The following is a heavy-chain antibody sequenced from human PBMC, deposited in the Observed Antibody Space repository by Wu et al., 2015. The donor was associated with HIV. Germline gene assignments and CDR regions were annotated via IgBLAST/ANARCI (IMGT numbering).Heavy chain of an antibody. V-gene: IGHV1-18*01. CDR3: AREPLAAAGDYWYFDL. CDR2: INPYNGDT. J-gene: IGHJ2*01. Sequence: QVRLVQSGPEVKKPGASVKVSCKASGYPFNNYGLTWVRQAPGQGLEWMGWINPYNGDTNYAQKFQGRVTMTTATSTSTAYMELRSLRSDDTAVYYCAREPLAAAGDYWYFDLWGRGTLVTVSS. D-gene: IGHD6-13*01. CDR1: GYPFNNYG.